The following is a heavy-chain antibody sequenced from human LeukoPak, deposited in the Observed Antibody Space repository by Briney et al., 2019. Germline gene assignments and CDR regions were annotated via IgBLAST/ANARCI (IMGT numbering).Heavy chain of an antibody. Sequence: GGSLRLSCAASGFTFSNYWMSWVRQAPGNGPEWVANIKEDESEKNYVDSVKGRFTISRDSAKNSLYLQMNSLRAEDRAVYYCAKDSAWGRYDDWGQGTLVTVSS. CDR3: AKDSAWGRYDD. V-gene: IGHV3-7*03. J-gene: IGHJ1*01. D-gene: IGHD3-16*01. CDR2: IKEDESEK. CDR1: GFTFSNYW.